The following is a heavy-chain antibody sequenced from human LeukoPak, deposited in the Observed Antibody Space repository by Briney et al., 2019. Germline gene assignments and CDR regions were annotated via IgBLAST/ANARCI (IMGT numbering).Heavy chain of an antibody. J-gene: IGHJ6*02. CDR3: ARGRADIVVVPAAIAAGDYYYYYGMDV. V-gene: IGHV4-34*01. D-gene: IGHD2-2*01. CDR1: GGSFSGYY. Sequence: SETLSLTCSVYGGSFSGYYWSWIRQPPGKGLEWIGEINHSGSTNYNPSLKSRVTISVDTSKNQFSLKLSSVTAADTAVYYCARGRADIVVVPAAIAAGDYYYYYGMDVWGQGTTVTVSS. CDR2: INHSGST.